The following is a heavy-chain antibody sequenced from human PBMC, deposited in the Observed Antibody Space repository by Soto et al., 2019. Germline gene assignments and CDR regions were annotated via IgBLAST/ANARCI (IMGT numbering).Heavy chain of an antibody. Sequence: PSETLSLTCTVSGGSITSSDYYWGWIRQPPGKGLEWIGSIYYSGSKYFNPSLKSRVTISVDTSKNQFSLKLTSVTAADTAVYYCASLQEDVGLYFDYWGQGTLVTVSS. V-gene: IGHV4-39*01. CDR1: GGSITSSDYY. CDR3: ASLQEDVGLYFDY. CDR2: IYYSGSK. J-gene: IGHJ4*02.